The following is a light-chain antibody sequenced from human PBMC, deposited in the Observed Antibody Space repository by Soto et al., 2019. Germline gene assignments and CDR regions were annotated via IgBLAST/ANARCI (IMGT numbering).Light chain of an antibody. J-gene: IGKJ1*01. CDR1: QSVSSN. V-gene: IGKV3-15*01. CDR2: GAS. Sequence: EIVMTQSPATLSVSPGERATLSCRASQSVSSNLAWYQQKPGQAPRLLIYGASTRATGIPARVSGSGSGTEVTLTISSLQSEDCEVYDCQQYNNWSKTFGQGTKVEL. CDR3: QQYNNWSKT.